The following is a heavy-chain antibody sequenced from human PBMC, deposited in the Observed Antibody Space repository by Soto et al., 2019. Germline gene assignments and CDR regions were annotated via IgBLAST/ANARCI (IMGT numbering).Heavy chain of an antibody. J-gene: IGHJ4*02. Sequence: PGGSLRLSCAASGFTFSSYWMSWVRQAPGKGLEWVANIKQDGSEKYYVDSVKGRFTISRDNAKNSLYLQMNSLRAEDTAVYYCARYDILTGYQPLYWAPFDYWGQGTLVTVSS. CDR3: ARYDILTGYQPLYWAPFDY. D-gene: IGHD3-9*01. V-gene: IGHV3-7*01. CDR1: GFTFSSYW. CDR2: IKQDGSEK.